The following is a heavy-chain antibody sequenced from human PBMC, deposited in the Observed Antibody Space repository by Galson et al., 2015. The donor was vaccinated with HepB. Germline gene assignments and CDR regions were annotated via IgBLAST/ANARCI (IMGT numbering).Heavy chain of an antibody. CDR1: GFTFSNYP. J-gene: IGHJ4*02. CDR2: ISYDGINK. Sequence: SLRLSCAPSGFTFSNYPMHWVRQAPGKGLEWVAVISYDGINKYYADSVKGRSTISRDNSKTTLYLQMNSLRAGDTAVYYCAKNYVEYSRYYFDYWGQGTLVTVSS. CDR3: AKNYVEYSRYYFDY. D-gene: IGHD2/OR15-2a*01. V-gene: IGHV3-30*04.